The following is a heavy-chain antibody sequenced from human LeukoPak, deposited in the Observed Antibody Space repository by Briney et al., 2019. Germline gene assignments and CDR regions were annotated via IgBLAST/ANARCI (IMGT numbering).Heavy chain of an antibody. CDR2: ISASGTT. CDR1: GFTLSSYA. CDR3: ARPAMPCTSGSCYYYFDN. D-gene: IGHD2-15*01. V-gene: IGHV3-23*01. J-gene: IGHJ4*02. Sequence: GGSLRLSCAASGFTLSSYAMTWVRQAPGKGLEWVSAISASGTTNYADSVKGHFTVSRDHSKNTLYLQMNSLRAEDTALYYCARPAMPCTSGSCYYYFDNWGQGTLVTVSS.